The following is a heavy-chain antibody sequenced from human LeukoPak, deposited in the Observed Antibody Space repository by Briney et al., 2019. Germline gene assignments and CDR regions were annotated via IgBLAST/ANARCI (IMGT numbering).Heavy chain of an antibody. D-gene: IGHD5-24*01. J-gene: IGHJ3*02. Sequence: GGSLRLSCAASGFTISSNYMSWDRQAPGKGLEWVSVSGTYGRTQYADSVKGRFTISRDSSKNTLYLQINSLRVEDTAVYYCARGMDGYGPDAFDIWGQGTMVTVSS. CDR3: ARGMDGYGPDAFDI. CDR1: GFTISSNY. V-gene: IGHV3-53*01. CDR2: SGTYGRT.